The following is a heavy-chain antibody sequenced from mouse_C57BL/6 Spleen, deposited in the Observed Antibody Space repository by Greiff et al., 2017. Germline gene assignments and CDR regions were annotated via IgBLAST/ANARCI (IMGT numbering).Heavy chain of an antibody. CDR2: IYPGDGDT. V-gene: IGHV1-82*01. Sequence: QVQLQQSGPELVKPGASVKISCKASGYAFSSSWMTWVKQRPGKGLEWIGRIYPGDGDTNYNGTFKGKATLTADKSSSTAYMQLSSLTSEDAAVYFCASGGYDAYYFDYWGQGTTLTVSS. D-gene: IGHD2-2*01. CDR1: GYAFSSSW. CDR3: ASGGYDAYYFDY. J-gene: IGHJ2*01.